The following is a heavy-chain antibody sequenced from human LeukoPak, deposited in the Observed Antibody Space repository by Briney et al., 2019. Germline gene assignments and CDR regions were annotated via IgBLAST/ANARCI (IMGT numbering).Heavy chain of an antibody. CDR3: ARDGASIVVVPAAMEYYYYYGMDV. J-gene: IGHJ6*02. D-gene: IGHD2-2*01. V-gene: IGHV3-33*01. CDR2: IWYDGSNK. Sequence: PGRSLRLSCAASGFTFSSYGMHWVRQAPGKGLEWVAVIWYDGSNKYYADSVKGRFTISRDNSKNTLYLQMNSLRAEDTAVYYCARDGASIVVVPAAMEYYYYYGMDVWGQGTTVTVSS. CDR1: GFTFSSYG.